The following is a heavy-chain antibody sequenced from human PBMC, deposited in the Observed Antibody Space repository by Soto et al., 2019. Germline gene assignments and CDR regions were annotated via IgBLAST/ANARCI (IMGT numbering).Heavy chain of an antibody. D-gene: IGHD6-6*01. CDR1: GITFDDRS. J-gene: IGHJ3*01. CDR3: SRVRTQQLVGGFDV. Sequence: GGSLRLSCAASGITFDDRSMHWVRQAPGKGLECVSGISLESGTIGFAASVKGRFTISRDNAKNSLHLQMNSRKAEDTALYFCSRVRTQQLVGGFDVWGQGTMVTVSS. V-gene: IGHV3-9*01. CDR2: ISLESGTI.